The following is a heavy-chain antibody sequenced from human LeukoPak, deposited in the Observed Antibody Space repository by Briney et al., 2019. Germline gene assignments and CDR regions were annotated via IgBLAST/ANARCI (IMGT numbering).Heavy chain of an antibody. V-gene: IGHV3-23*01. CDR2: ISGSGGST. Sequence: GGSLRLSCAASGLTFSSYAMSWVRQAPGKGLEWVSAISGSGGSTYYADSVKGRFTISRDNSKNTLYLQMNSLKASDTAMYYCARHSEYNWNYGGYWGQGTLVTVSS. CDR1: GLTFSSYA. J-gene: IGHJ4*02. D-gene: IGHD1-7*01. CDR3: ARHSEYNWNYGGY.